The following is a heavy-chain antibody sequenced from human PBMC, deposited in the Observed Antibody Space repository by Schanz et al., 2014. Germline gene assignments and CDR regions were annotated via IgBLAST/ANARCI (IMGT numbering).Heavy chain of an antibody. J-gene: IGHJ6*02. CDR1: GFTFNSYA. Sequence: DVQLLESGGGLVQPGGSLRLSCAASGFTFNSYAMTWVRQAPGKGLEWVSSISHSGGSKYYADSVKGRFTISRDNSENTLYLQMNSLSADDTAVCYCAKGMGYCSGGTCYDYYDYGLDVWGQGTTVTVSS. D-gene: IGHD2-15*01. CDR3: AKGMGYCSGGTCYDYYDYGLDV. CDR2: ISHSGGSK. V-gene: IGHV3-23*01.